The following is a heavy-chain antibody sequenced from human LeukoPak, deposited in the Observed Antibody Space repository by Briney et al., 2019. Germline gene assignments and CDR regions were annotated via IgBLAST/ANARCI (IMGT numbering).Heavy chain of an antibody. CDR2: ISSSSSYI. D-gene: IGHD1-26*01. Sequence: GGSLRLSCAASGFTFSSYSMNWVRQAPGKGLEWVSSISSSSSYIYYADSVKGRFTISRDNAKNSLYLQMNSLRAEDTAVYYCARDLGLYSGSLFDYWGQGTLVTVSS. J-gene: IGHJ4*02. CDR1: GFTFSSYS. CDR3: ARDLGLYSGSLFDY. V-gene: IGHV3-21*01.